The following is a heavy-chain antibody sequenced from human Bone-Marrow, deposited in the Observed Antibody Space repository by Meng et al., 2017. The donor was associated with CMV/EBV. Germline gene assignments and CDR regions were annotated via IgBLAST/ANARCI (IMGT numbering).Heavy chain of an antibody. J-gene: IGHJ6*02. CDR1: GYTFSSYA. V-gene: IGHV1-69*05. CDR2: IIPIFGTA. Sequence: ASVKVSCKASGYTFSSYAISWVRQAPGQGLEWMGGIIPIFGTANYAQKFQGRVTITTDESTSTAYTELSSLRSEDTAVYYCARGVPAAIRREGYYGRDVWGQGNTVNV. D-gene: IGHD2-2*02. CDR3: ARGVPAAIRREGYYGRDV.